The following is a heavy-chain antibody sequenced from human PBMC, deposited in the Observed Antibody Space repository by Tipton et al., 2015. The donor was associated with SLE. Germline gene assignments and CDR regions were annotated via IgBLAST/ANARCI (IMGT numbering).Heavy chain of an antibody. CDR3: ASIAARLVRYYFDY. D-gene: IGHD6-6*01. Sequence: TLSLTCAVYGGSFSGYYWSWIRQPPGKGLEWIGSIYTSGSTNYNPSLKSRVTISVDTSKNQFSLKLSSVTAADTAVYYCASIAARLVRYYFDYWGQGTLVTVSS. CDR2: IYTSGST. J-gene: IGHJ4*02. V-gene: IGHV4-34*01. CDR1: GGSFSGYY.